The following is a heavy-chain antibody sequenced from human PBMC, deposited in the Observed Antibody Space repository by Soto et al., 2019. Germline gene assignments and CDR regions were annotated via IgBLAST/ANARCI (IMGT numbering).Heavy chain of an antibody. V-gene: IGHV1-18*04. CDR3: ARVPRPTTTLFGVVITGWFDP. CDR1: GYTFTSYG. Sequence: ASVKVSCKASGYTFTSYGISWVRQAPGQGLKWMGWISAYNGNTNYAQKLQGRVTMTADTSTSTAYMELRSLRSDDTAVYYCARVPRPTTTLFGVVITGWFDPCGECTRVRVAS. J-gene: IGHJ5*02. D-gene: IGHD3-3*01. CDR2: ISAYNGNT.